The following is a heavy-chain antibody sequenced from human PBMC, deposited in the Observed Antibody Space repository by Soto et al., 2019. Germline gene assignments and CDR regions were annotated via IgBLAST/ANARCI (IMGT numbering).Heavy chain of an antibody. CDR3: ARTPYYDFWGGYSFDY. J-gene: IGHJ4*02. CDR1: GYTFTAYY. D-gene: IGHD3-3*01. V-gene: IGHV1-2*04. CDR2: IDPNSGDT. Sequence: QVQLVQSGAAVKKPGASVKVSCKASGYTFTAYYLHWVRQAPGHGLEWLGWIDPNSGDTKYAQNFEGWVTMTRDTSINTAYLDLSRLKNDDTAVYYCARTPYYDFWGGYSFDYWGQGTLVSVPS.